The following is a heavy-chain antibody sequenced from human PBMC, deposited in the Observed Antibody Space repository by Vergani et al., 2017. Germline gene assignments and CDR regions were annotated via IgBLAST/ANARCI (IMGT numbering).Heavy chain of an antibody. D-gene: IGHD3-10*01. CDR3: ARSRIYYGAGSPDY. CDR2: VSFRGDT. CDR1: GASVNSYY. V-gene: IGHV4-59*02. J-gene: IGHJ4*02. Sequence: QVKLQESGPGLVKPSETLSLTCTVSGASVNSYYWSWIRQPTGKGLEWMGYVSFRGDTLYDPSVKGRMTISLNTSSNQFSLYLTPVTAADTAVYYCARSRIYYGAGSPDYWGQGTLVTVSS.